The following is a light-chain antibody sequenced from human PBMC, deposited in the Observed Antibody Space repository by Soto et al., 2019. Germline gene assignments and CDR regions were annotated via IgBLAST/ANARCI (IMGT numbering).Light chain of an antibody. Sequence: IVLTQSPITLTLSPGERATPSGRASQSISSYLAWYQQKPGQAPRPLIYGASKRAPGVSARFSGSGSGTDFTLTISSLEPEDFAAYYCQQRNNWPGTFGQGTRLEI. J-gene: IGKJ5*01. CDR3: QQRNNWPGT. CDR1: QSISSY. V-gene: IGKV3-11*01. CDR2: GAS.